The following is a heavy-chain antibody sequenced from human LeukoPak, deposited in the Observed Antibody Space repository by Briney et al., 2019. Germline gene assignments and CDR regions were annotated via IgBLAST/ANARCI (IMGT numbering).Heavy chain of an antibody. CDR1: GFTVSSNY. J-gene: IGHJ4*02. CDR3: ARAIYGDYEDY. V-gene: IGHV3-66*01. D-gene: IGHD4-17*01. CDR2: IYSGGST. Sequence: GGSLRLSCAASGFTVSSNYMSWVRQAPVKGLEWVSVIYSGGSTYYADSVKGRFTISRDNSKNTLYLQMNSLRAEDTAVYYCARAIYGDYEDYWGQGTLVTVSS.